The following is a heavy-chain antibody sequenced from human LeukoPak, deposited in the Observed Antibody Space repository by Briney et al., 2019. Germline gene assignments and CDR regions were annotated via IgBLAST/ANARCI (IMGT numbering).Heavy chain of an antibody. V-gene: IGHV1-69*02. CDR1: GYTFTGYY. CDR3: ARNYDILTGYGFWFDP. Sequence: SVKVSCKASGYTFTGYYLHWVRQAPGQGLEWMGRIIPILGIANYAQKFQGRVTITADKSTSTAYMELSSLRSEDTAVYYCARNYDILTGYGFWFDPWGQGTLVTVSS. J-gene: IGHJ5*02. D-gene: IGHD3-9*01. CDR2: IIPILGIA.